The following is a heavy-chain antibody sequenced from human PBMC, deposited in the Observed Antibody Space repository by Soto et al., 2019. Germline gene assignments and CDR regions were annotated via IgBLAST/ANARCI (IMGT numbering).Heavy chain of an antibody. CDR3: ARGVRWLQLSPRPGAFDF. Sequence: GASVKVSCKASGYTFTGYYMHWVRQAPGQGLEWMGWINPNSGGTNYAQKFQGWVTMTRDTSISTAYMELSRLRSDDTAVYYCARGVRWLQLSPRPGAFDFWAQRTMVPGS. J-gene: IGHJ3*01. CDR2: INPNSGGT. V-gene: IGHV1-2*04. D-gene: IGHD5-18*01. CDR1: GYTFTGYY.